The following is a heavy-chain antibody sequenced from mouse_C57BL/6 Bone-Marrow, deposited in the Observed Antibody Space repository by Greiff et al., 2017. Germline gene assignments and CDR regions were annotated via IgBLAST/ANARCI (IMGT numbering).Heavy chain of an antibody. CDR2: IYPGSGST. Sequence: QVQLKQSGAELARPGASVKLSCKASGYTFTSYWITWVKQRPGQGLEWIGDIYPGSGSTNYNEKFKSKATLTVDTSSSTAYMQLSSLTSEDSAVYYCARPYYSNYWYFDVWGTGTTVTGSS. CDR3: ARPYYSNYWYFDV. J-gene: IGHJ1*03. V-gene: IGHV1-55*01. D-gene: IGHD2-5*01. CDR1: GYTFTSYW.